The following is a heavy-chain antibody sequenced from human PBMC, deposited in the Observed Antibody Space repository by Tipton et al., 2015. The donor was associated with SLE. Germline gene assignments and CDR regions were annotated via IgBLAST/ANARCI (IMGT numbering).Heavy chain of an antibody. V-gene: IGHV4-59*11. CDR3: ARGREWNWSPYYMDV. CDR2: RFHDGNI. Sequence: TLSLTCTVSGVSFKSPYWIWVRQPAGRGLEWLTYRFHDGNINYNPSLKTRLTMSVDTSRDQFSLTLNSVTAADTGIYYCARGREWNWSPYYMDVWGKGTTVTVSS. J-gene: IGHJ6*03. D-gene: IGHD1-1*01. CDR1: GVSFKSPY.